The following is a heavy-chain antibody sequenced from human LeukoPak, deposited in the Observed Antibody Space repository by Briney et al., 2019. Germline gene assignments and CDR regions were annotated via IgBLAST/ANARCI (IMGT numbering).Heavy chain of an antibody. V-gene: IGHV1-69*13. J-gene: IGHJ6*03. CDR2: IIPIFGTA. D-gene: IGHD2-21*01. Sequence: ASVKVSCKASGGTFSSYAISWVRQAPGQGLEWMGGIIPIFGTANYAQKFQGRVTITADESTSTAYMELSSLRSEDTAVYYCARGLVVVIAIPNSFTWYYMDVWGKGTTVTVSS. CDR1: GGTFSSYA. CDR3: ARGLVVVIAIPNSFTWYYMDV.